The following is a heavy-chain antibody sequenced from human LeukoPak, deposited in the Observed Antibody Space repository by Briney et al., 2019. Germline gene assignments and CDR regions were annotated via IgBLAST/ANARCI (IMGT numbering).Heavy chain of an antibody. CDR1: GFTFSGYY. D-gene: IGHD2-2*01. V-gene: IGHV3-11*01. J-gene: IGHJ6*03. Sequence: PGGSLRLSCEGSGFTFSGYYMSWIRQAPGKGLEWVSYINPSGSTIYYADSVKGRFTISRDNAKKSLDLQMYSLRAEDTAVYYCARVWGSGFCSGSSCAKDPGYYYYMDVWGKGTTVTVSS. CDR3: ARVWGSGFCSGSSCAKDPGYYYYMDV. CDR2: INPSGSTI.